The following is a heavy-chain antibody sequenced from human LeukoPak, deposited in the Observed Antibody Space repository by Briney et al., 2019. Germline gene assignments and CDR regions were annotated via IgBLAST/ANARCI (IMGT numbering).Heavy chain of an antibody. J-gene: IGHJ6*02. V-gene: IGHV3-33*01. Sequence: GRSLRLSCAASGFTFSSYGMHWVRQAPGKGLEWVAVIWYGGSNKYYADSVKGRFTISRDNSKNTLYLQMNSLRAEDTAVYYCARDRVAGTGLGYYYYYGMDVWGQGTTVTVSS. CDR2: IWYGGSNK. D-gene: IGHD6-19*01. CDR1: GFTFSSYG. CDR3: ARDRVAGTGLGYYYYYGMDV.